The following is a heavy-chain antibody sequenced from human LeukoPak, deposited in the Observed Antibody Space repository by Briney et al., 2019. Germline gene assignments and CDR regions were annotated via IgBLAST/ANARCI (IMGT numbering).Heavy chain of an antibody. D-gene: IGHD6-19*01. CDR1: GFTVSSNY. V-gene: IGHV3-53*01. J-gene: IGHJ4*02. Sequence: TGGSLRLSCAASGFTVSSNYMSWVRQAPGKGLEWVSVIYSGGSTYYADSVQGRFTISRDNSKNTLYLQMNRLRDEDTALYYCAKEGIGVVGYFDYWGQGTLVTVSS. CDR2: IYSGGST. CDR3: AKEGIGVVGYFDY.